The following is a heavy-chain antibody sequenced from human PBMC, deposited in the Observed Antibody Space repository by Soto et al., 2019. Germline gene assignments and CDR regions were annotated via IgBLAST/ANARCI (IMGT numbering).Heavy chain of an antibody. CDR3: ARGQRDDFWSGYYPYYFDY. D-gene: IGHD3-3*01. J-gene: IGHJ4*02. Sequence: KPSETLSLTCAVYGGSFSGYYWSWIRQPPGKGLEWIGEINHSGSTNYNPSLKSRVTISVDTSKNQFSLKLSSVTAADTAVYYCARGQRDDFWSGYYPYYFDYWGQGTLVTVSS. V-gene: IGHV4-34*01. CDR1: GGSFSGYY. CDR2: INHSGST.